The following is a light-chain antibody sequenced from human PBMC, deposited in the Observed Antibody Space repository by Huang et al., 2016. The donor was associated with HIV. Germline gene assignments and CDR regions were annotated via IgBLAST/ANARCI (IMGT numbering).Light chain of an antibody. V-gene: IGKV3-20*01. Sequence: EIVLTQSPGTLSLSPGERATLSCWASRSVSSFHVALFQQRAGQAPRLLIYGASSRATGIPHRFSGSGSGTDFTLTISRLEPEDSAVYYCQQYGNSSFTFGGGTTVEIK. CDR1: RSVSSFH. CDR2: GAS. CDR3: QQYGNSSFT. J-gene: IGKJ4*01.